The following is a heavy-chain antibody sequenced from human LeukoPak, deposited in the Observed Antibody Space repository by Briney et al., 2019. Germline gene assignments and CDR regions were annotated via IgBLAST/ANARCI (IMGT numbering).Heavy chain of an antibody. CDR3: ARVRIVAGTDY. J-gene: IGHJ4*02. Sequence: QPGGSLRLSCAASGFTLSTHYMTWVRQAPGKGLEWVANINQDGSEKYYVDSVKGRFTISRDNVKNSLYLQMNSLRAEDTAVYYCARVRIVAGTDYWGQGTLVTVSS. V-gene: IGHV3-7*01. CDR2: INQDGSEK. CDR1: GFTLSTHY. D-gene: IGHD6-19*01.